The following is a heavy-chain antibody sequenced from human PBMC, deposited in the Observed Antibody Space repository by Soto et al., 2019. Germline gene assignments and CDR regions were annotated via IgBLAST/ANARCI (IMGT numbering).Heavy chain of an antibody. D-gene: IGHD3-10*01. J-gene: IGHJ5*02. CDR3: ARDLITMVRGAFDP. Sequence: ASVKVSCKAFGYTFTSYAMHWVRQAPGQRREWMGWINAGNGNTKYSQKFQGRVTITRDTSASTAYMELSSLRSEDTAVYYCARDLITMVRGAFDPWGQGTLVTVSS. V-gene: IGHV1-3*01. CDR2: INAGNGNT. CDR1: GYTFTSYA.